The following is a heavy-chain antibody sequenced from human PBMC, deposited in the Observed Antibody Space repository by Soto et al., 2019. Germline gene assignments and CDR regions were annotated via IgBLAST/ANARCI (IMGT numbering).Heavy chain of an antibody. CDR2: MNPNTGST. J-gene: IGHJ6*02. V-gene: IGHV1-8*02. CDR1: GYTFTSYD. CDR3: ARASHTSSVYYVYYGMDV. D-gene: IGHD3-16*01. Sequence: QVQLVQSGAVVRKPGASVKVSCKASGYTFTSYDLNWVRQTTGQGLEWMGWMNPNTGSTGFAQKSQGRPTRTRDTSKTTAYMELSSLTSEDTALYYFARASHTSSVYYVYYGMDVGGQGTALAASS.